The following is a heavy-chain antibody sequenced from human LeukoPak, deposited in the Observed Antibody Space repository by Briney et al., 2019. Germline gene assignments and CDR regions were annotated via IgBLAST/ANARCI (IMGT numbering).Heavy chain of an antibody. D-gene: IGHD3-3*01. CDR1: GFTFDDYA. J-gene: IGHJ4*02. CDR3: AKGRIYYDFWSGYLS. V-gene: IGHV3-9*01. CDR2: ISWNSGSI. Sequence: GRSLRLSGAASGFTFDDYAMHWVRQAPGKGLEWVSGISWNSGSIGYADSVKGRFTISRDNAKNSLYLQMNSLRAEDTALYYCAKGRIYYDFWSGYLSWGQGTLVTVSS.